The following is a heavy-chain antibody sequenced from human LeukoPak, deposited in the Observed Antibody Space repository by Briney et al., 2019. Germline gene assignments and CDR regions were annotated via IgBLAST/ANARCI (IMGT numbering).Heavy chain of an antibody. J-gene: IGHJ4*02. CDR1: GFTFSTFA. CDR2: IFPSGGEI. D-gene: IGHD3-22*01. V-gene: IGHV3-23*01. CDR3: ARRAGDYSHPYDC. Sequence: GGSLRLSCAASGFTFSTFAMIWVRQPPGKGLERVSSIFPSGGEIHYADSVRGRFTISRDNSKSTLSLQMNSLRAEDTAVYYCARRAGDYSHPYDCWGQGTLVTVSS.